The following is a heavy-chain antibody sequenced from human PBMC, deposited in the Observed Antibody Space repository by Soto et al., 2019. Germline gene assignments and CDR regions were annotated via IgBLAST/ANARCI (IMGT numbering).Heavy chain of an antibody. CDR1: GFTFSSYW. Sequence: EVQLVESGGGLVQPGGSLRLSCAAAGFTFSSYWMHWVRQAPGKGLVWVSRIHGDGSSTFYADSVKGRFTISRDNAENTLYLLMNSLRAEDTALYYCARGIQYRYGMDVWGQGTTVTVSS. CDR2: IHGDGSST. J-gene: IGHJ6*02. D-gene: IGHD5-18*01. V-gene: IGHV3-74*01. CDR3: ARGIQYRYGMDV.